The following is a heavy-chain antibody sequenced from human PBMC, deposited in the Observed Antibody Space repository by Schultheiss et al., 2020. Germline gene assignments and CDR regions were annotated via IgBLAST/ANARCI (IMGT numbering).Heavy chain of an antibody. CDR3: AKDRVGWELSIDY. Sequence: SQTLSLTCTVSGGSISSYYWSWIRQPPGKGLEWIGYIYYSGSTKYNPSLKSRVTISVDTSKNQFSLKLSSVTAADTAVYYCAKDRVGWELSIDYWGQGTLVTVSS. V-gene: IGHV4-59*12. CDR1: GGSISSYY. D-gene: IGHD1-26*01. CDR2: IYYSGST. J-gene: IGHJ4*02.